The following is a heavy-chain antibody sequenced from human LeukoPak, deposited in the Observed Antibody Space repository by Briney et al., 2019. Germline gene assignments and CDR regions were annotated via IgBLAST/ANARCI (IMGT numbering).Heavy chain of an antibody. D-gene: IGHD3-10*01. CDR1: GGTFSSYA. J-gene: IGHJ4*02. V-gene: IGHV1-69*05. CDR3: AREITMVRGARAGFDY. CDR2: IIPIFGTA. Sequence: SVKVSCKASGGTFSSYAISWVRQAPGQGLQWMGGIIPIFGTANYAQKFQGRVTITTDESTSTAYMELSSLRSEDTAVYYCAREITMVRGARAGFDYWGQGTLVTVSS.